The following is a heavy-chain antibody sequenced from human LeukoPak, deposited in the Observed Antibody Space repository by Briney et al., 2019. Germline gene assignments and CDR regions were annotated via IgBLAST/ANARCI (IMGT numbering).Heavy chain of an antibody. CDR2: IYYSGST. CDR1: GGSISSYY. V-gene: IGHV4-59*08. Sequence: SETLSLTCTVSGGSISSYYWSWIRQPPGKGLEWIGYIYYSGSTNYNPSLKSRVTISVDTSKNQFSLKLSCVTAADTAVYYCARHLAHSSLIDYWGQGTLVTVSS. D-gene: IGHD6-13*01. CDR3: ARHLAHSSLIDY. J-gene: IGHJ4*02.